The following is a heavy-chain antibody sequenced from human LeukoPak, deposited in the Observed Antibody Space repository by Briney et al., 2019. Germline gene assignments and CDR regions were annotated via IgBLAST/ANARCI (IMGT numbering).Heavy chain of an antibody. Sequence: ASVKVSCKTSGYKFKTFGISWVRQAPGQGLEWMGWISAYNGNTNYAQKLQGRVTMTTDTSTSTAYMELRSLRSDDTAVYYCARDLGGGSGGYHYWGQGTLVTVSS. CDR2: ISAYNGNT. J-gene: IGHJ4*02. CDR3: ARDLGGGSGGYHY. D-gene: IGHD3-10*01. CDR1: GYKFKTFG. V-gene: IGHV1-18*01.